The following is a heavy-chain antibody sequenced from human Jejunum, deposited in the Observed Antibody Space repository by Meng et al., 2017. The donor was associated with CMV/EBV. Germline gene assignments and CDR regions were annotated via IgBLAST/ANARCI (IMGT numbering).Heavy chain of an antibody. J-gene: IGHJ4*02. CDR2: ISTYNGDT. V-gene: IGHV1-18*01. D-gene: IGHD3-10*01. CDR1: GYTFNTYG. CDR3: GRGSYFDY. Sequence: VQLVQSGAEVKKTGAAVKVSCKASGYTFNTYGISWVRQAPGQGLEWMGWISTYNGDTNYAQNLQGRVTMTTDTSTNTVYMELRSLRSDDTAVYYCGRGSYFDYWGQGTLVTVSS.